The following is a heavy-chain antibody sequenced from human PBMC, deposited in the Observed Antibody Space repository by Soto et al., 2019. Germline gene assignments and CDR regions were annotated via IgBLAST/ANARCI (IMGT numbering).Heavy chain of an antibody. CDR3: ARQPGSGSYYRPTPYNWFDP. J-gene: IGHJ5*02. CDR2: INHSGST. Sequence: SETLSLTCAVYSGSFSGYYWSWIRQPPGNGLEWIGEINHSGSTNYNPSLKSRVTISVDTSKNQFSLKLSSVTAADTAVYYCARQPGSGSYYRPTPYNWFDPWGQGTLVTVSS. V-gene: IGHV4-34*01. CDR1: SGSFSGYY. D-gene: IGHD3-10*01.